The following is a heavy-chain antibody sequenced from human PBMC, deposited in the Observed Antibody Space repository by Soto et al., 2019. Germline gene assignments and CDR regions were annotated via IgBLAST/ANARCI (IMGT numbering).Heavy chain of an antibody. D-gene: IGHD6-6*01. CDR1: GYTFTSYD. CDR2: VNPNSGNT. V-gene: IGHV1-8*01. Sequence: ASVKVSCKASGYTFTSYDITWVRQATGQGLEWVGWVNPNSGNTGYAQKFQGRVTMTKNTSISTAYRELSSRASEDTAVYYCARDGYSSSSGPRGNWIVPRGQGTLITV. J-gene: IGHJ5*02. CDR3: ARDGYSSSSGPRGNWIVP.